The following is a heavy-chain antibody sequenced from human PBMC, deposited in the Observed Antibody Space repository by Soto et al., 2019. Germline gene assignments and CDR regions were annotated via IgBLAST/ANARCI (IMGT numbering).Heavy chain of an antibody. CDR1: GGSMSSSNW. V-gene: IGHV4-39*01. D-gene: IGHD2-15*01. J-gene: IGHJ4*02. Sequence: SETLSLTCTVSGGSMSSSNWWNWIRQPPVKGLEWIGSIYYSGSTYYNPSLKSRVTISVDTSKNQFSLKLSSVTAADTAVYYCARHTPSISISDHWGEGTLVTVSS. CDR3: ARHTPSISISDH. CDR2: IYYSGST.